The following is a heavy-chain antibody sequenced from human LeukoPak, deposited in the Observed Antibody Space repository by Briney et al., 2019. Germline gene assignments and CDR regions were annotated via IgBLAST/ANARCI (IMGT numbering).Heavy chain of an antibody. V-gene: IGHV1-18*04. J-gene: IGHJ4*02. Sequence: ASVKVSCKGSGYTFTTYGISWVRQAPGQGLEWMGWISGYNGNTNYAQKFQGRVTVTTDTSTSTAYMELRNLRSDDTAVYYCVRDEWQRLVLLDHWGQGTLVTVS. CDR1: GYTFTTYG. CDR2: ISGYNGNT. CDR3: VRDEWQRLVLLDH. D-gene: IGHD6-13*01.